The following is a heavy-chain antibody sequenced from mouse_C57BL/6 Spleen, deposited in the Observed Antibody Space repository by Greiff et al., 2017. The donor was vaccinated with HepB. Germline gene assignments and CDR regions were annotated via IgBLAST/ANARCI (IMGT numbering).Heavy chain of an antibody. CDR2: IRLKSDNYAT. D-gene: IGHD2-5*01. Sequence: EVKVEESGGGLVQPGGSMKLSCVASGFTFSNYWMNWVRQSPEKGLEWVAQIRLKSDNYATHYAESVKGRFTISRDDSKSSVYLQMNNLRAEDTGIYYCTPLYSNPFDYWGQGTTLTVSS. J-gene: IGHJ2*01. CDR1: GFTFSNYW. CDR3: TPLYSNPFDY. V-gene: IGHV6-3*01.